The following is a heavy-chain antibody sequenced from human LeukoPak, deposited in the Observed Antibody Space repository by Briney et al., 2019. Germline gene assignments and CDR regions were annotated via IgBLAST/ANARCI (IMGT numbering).Heavy chain of an antibody. D-gene: IGHD2-8*01. CDR3: ARGGGPYSNGECPPWFDP. CDR2: ITRFGDI. J-gene: IGHJ5*02. V-gene: IGHV4-34*01. Sequence: SETLSLTCSVYGGSFSGYYWSWVRQPPGKGLEWIGEITRFGDINYNPSLKSRVTMSLDMSRNHFSLELSSVTAADTAMYYCARGGGPYSNGECPPWFDPWGQGILVTVSS. CDR1: GGSFSGYY.